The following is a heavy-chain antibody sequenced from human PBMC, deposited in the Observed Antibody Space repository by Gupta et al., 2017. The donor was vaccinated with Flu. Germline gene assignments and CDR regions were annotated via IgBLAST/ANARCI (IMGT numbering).Heavy chain of an antibody. CDR2: IWYAGTNK. D-gene: IGHD3-10*01. Sequence: QEQLVESGGGVVQPGRSLRLSCAASGFPISTYGMPWVRQAPGKGLEWVAVIWYAGTNKYYAESVKGRFTISRDNSKNTVYLEMNSLRAEDTAVYYCTRDRYGSGRYGMDVWGQGTTVTVSS. CDR3: TRDRYGSGRYGMDV. V-gene: IGHV3-33*01. CDR1: GFPISTYG. J-gene: IGHJ6*02.